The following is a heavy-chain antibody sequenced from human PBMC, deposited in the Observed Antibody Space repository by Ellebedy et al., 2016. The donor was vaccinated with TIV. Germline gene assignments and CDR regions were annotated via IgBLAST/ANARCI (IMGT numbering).Heavy chain of an antibody. CDR3: TRYVIKYCSSTSCHRYYFDY. Sequence: GESLKISXTASGFTFGDYAMSWFRQAPGKGLEWVGFIRSKAYGGTTEYAASVKGRFTISRDDSKSIAYLQMNSLKTEDTAVYYCTRYVIKYCSSTSCHRYYFDYWGQGTLVTVSS. CDR1: GFTFGDYA. CDR2: IRSKAYGGTT. D-gene: IGHD2-2*01. J-gene: IGHJ4*02. V-gene: IGHV3-49*03.